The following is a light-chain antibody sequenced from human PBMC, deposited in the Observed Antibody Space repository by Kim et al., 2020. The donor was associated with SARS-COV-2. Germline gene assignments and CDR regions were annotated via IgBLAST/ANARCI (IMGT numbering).Light chain of an antibody. CDR2: RNN. V-gene: IGLV10-54*01. CDR3: SAWDSSLSASV. CDR1: SNNVGNQG. J-gene: IGLJ3*02. Sequence: QAGLTQPPSVSKGLRQTATLTCTGNSNNVGNQGAAWLQQHQGHPPKLLSYRNNNRPSGISERLSASRSGNTASLTITGLQPEDEADYYCSAWDSSLSASVLGGGTQLTFL.